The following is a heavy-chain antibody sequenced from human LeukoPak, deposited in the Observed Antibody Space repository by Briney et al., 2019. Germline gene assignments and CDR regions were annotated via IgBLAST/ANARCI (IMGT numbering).Heavy chain of an antibody. D-gene: IGHD6-13*01. CDR2: IYHSGST. CDR1: GYSISSGHY. V-gene: IGHV4-38-2*02. CDR3: ARHGDMYRSSWIYFDY. Sequence: TSETLSLTCTVSGYSISSGHYWGWIRQPPGKGLEWIGSIYHSGSTFYNPSLKSRVTMSVDTSKNQFSLKVSSVTAADTAVYYCARHGDMYRSSWIYFDYWGQGTLVTVSS. J-gene: IGHJ4*02.